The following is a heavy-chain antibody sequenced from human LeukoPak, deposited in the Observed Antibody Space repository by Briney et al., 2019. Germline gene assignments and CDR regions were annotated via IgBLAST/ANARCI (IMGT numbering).Heavy chain of an antibody. CDR3: AKVGLTVTTILDYFDY. CDR2: FSGGDPTT. CDR1: GFTFRSYA. J-gene: IGHJ4*02. D-gene: IGHD4-11*01. Sequence: GGSLRLSCAASGFTFRSYAMSWVRQAPGQGLEWVSTFSGGDPTTYYADSVQGRFTISRDNSKNTLYPQMNSLRADDTAVYYCAKVGLTVTTILDYFDYWGQGTLVTVSS. V-gene: IGHV3-23*01.